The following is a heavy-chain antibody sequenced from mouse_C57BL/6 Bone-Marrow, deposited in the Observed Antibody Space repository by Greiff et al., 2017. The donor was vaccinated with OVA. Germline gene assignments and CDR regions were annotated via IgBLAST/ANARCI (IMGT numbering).Heavy chain of an antibody. D-gene: IGHD3-1*01. Sequence: EVHLVESGGGLVKPGGSLKLSCAASGFTFSSYAMSWVRQTPEKRLEWVATISDGGSYTYYPDNVKGRFTISRDNAKNNLYLQMSHLKSEDTAMYYCARDRSRRWYFDVWGTGTTVTVSS. CDR3: ARDRSRRWYFDV. CDR2: ISDGGSYT. J-gene: IGHJ1*03. V-gene: IGHV5-4*01. CDR1: GFTFSSYA.